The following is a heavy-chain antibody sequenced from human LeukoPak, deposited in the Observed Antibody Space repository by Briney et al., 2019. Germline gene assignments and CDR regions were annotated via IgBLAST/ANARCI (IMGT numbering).Heavy chain of an antibody. Sequence: ASVTVSCTASAYTFTYYYIHWVRQAPGQGLEWMGWITPNSGNTKYAQKFQGRVTMTRDTSVRTVYMELTRLKSDDTAVYYCARDDRGRRSGLHWGQGTLVTVSS. CDR2: ITPNSGNT. CDR3: ARDDRGRRSGLH. V-gene: IGHV1-2*02. CDR1: AYTFTYYY. J-gene: IGHJ4*02. D-gene: IGHD3-22*01.